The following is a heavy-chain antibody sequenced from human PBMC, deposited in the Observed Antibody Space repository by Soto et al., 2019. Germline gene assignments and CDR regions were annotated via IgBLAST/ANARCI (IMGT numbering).Heavy chain of an antibody. CDR2: INPSGGST. V-gene: IGHV1-46*01. D-gene: IGHD6-13*01. CDR1: GYTFTSYY. Sequence: QVQLVQSGAEVKKPGASVKVSCKASGYTFTSYYMHWVRQAPGQGLEWMGIINPSGGSTSYAQKFQGRVTMTRDTSTSTVYMELSSLRSEDTAVYYCARTGSLESSSWRRGGFDYWGQGTLVTVSS. CDR3: ARTGSLESSSWRRGGFDY. J-gene: IGHJ4*02.